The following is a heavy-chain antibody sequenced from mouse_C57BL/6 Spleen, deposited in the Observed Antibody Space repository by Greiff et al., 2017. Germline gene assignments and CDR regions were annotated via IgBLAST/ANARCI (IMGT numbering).Heavy chain of an antibody. V-gene: IGHV5-17*01. Sequence: EVKLMESGGGLVKPGGSLKLSCAASGFTFSDYGMHWVRQAPEKGLEWVAYISSGSSTIYYADTVKGRFTISRDNAKNTLFLQMTSLRSEDTAMYYCARGGLEGYYFDYWGQGTTLTVSS. D-gene: IGHD6-2*01. CDR2: ISSGSSTI. CDR1: GFTFSDYG. J-gene: IGHJ2*01. CDR3: ARGGLEGYYFDY.